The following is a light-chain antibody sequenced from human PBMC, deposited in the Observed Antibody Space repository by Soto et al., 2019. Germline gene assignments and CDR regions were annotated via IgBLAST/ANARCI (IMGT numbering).Light chain of an antibody. CDR2: WAT. J-gene: IGKJ1*01. CDR1: LCVFSNSKNRNH. CDR3: QQYYSTPWT. V-gene: IGKV4-1*01. Sequence: DIVMTQSPDSLAVSLGERATINCTSSLCVFSNSKNRNHLSWYQQKPGQPPKLLIYWATTRESGVPDRFSGSGSGTDFTLTVSGLQAEDVAIYYCQQYYSTPWTFGQGTKVEIK.